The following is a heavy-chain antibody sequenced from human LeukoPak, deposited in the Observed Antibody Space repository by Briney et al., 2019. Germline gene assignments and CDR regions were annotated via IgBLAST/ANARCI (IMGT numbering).Heavy chain of an antibody. Sequence: ASVKVSCKASGYTFTTYYIHWVRLAPGQGLEWMGIINPSGGSTTYAQKFRGRVTMTRDMSTSTVYMQLNSLRSDDTAVYYCASWYSYASGSSSFDPWGQGTLVTVSS. CDR2: INPSGGST. CDR3: ASWYSYASGSSSFDP. J-gene: IGHJ5*02. V-gene: IGHV1-46*01. D-gene: IGHD3-10*01. CDR1: GYTFTTYY.